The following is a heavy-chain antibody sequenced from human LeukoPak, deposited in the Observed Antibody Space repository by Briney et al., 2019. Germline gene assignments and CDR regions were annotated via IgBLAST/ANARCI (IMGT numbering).Heavy chain of an antibody. D-gene: IGHD2-21*01. Sequence: SETLSLTCGVYGVSVSGYYWSWLRKRPGKGLEWIGEINHLGGTKYNPSLEGRVIISIDTSKNQVSLNLNSVTAADTAVYYCARIRCGLTDVRCYNYWARGTLVTV. V-gene: IGHV4-34*01. CDR3: ARIRCGLTDVRCYNY. J-gene: IGHJ4*02. CDR2: INHLGGT. CDR1: GVSVSGYY.